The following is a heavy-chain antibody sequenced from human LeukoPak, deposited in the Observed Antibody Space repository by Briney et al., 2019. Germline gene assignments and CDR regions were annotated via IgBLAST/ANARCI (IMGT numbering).Heavy chain of an antibody. CDR3: ATLGGPHYDFWSGYQNSDNWFDP. J-gene: IGHJ5*02. V-gene: IGHV1-24*01. CDR2: FDPEDGET. D-gene: IGHD3-3*01. CDR1: GYTLTELS. Sequence: ASVKVSYKVSGYTLTELSMHWVRQAPGKGLEWMGGFDPEDGETIYAQKFQGRVTVTEDTSTDTAYMELSSLRSEDTAVYYCATLGGPHYDFWSGYQNSDNWFDPWGQGTLVTVSS.